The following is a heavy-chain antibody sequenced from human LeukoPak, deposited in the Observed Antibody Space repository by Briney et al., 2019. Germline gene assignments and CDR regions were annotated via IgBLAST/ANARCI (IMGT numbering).Heavy chain of an antibody. CDR1: GGSISSGGYY. V-gene: IGHV4-30-4*08. CDR3: ARSTVTTDYYYGMDV. D-gene: IGHD4-17*01. Sequence: SETLSLTCTVSGGSISSGGYYWSWIRQHPGKGLEWIGYTYYSGSTYYNPSLKSRVTISVDTSKNQFSLKLSSVTAADTAVYYCARSTVTTDYYYGMDVWGQGTTVTVSS. CDR2: TYYSGST. J-gene: IGHJ6*02.